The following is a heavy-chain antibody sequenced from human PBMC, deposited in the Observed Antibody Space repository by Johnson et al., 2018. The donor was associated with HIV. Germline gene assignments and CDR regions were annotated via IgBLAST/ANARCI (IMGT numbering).Heavy chain of an antibody. Sequence: VQLVESGGGVVQPGRSLRLFCAASGFTFNSYAMHWVRQATGTGLEWVAVISYDGSNTYYADSVKGRVTISRDNSKNTRYLQMNSLRAEETAVYYCARDKVDDAFDIWGQGTMVTVSS. CDR2: ISYDGSNT. V-gene: IGHV3-30-3*01. J-gene: IGHJ3*02. CDR3: ARDKVDDAFDI. D-gene: IGHD1-26*01. CDR1: GFTFNSYA.